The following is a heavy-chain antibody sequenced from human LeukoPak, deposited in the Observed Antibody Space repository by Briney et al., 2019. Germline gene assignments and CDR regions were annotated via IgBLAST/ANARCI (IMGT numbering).Heavy chain of an antibody. D-gene: IGHD5-18*01. Sequence: SETLSLTCTVSGGSISSGYYWGWIRQPPGKGLEWIGSIYHSGRTYYNPSLKSRVTISVDTSKNQFSLKLSSVTAADTAVYYCARDESAMALFYWGQGTLVTVSS. V-gene: IGHV4-38-2*02. J-gene: IGHJ4*02. CDR1: GGSISSGYY. CDR3: ARDESAMALFY. CDR2: IYHSGRT.